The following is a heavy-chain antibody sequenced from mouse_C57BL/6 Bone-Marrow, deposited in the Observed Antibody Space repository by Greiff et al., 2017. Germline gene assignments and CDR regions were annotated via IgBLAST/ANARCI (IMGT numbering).Heavy chain of an antibody. V-gene: IGHV5-15*01. Sequence: EVKLVESGGGLVQPGGSLKLSCAASGFTFSDYGMAWVRQAPRKGPEWVAFISNLAYSIYYADTVAGRFTISSENAKNTLYLEMSSLRSEDTAMYYCARWLPYAMDYWGQGTSVTVSS. J-gene: IGHJ4*01. CDR3: ARWLPYAMDY. CDR2: ISNLAYSI. CDR1: GFTFSDYG.